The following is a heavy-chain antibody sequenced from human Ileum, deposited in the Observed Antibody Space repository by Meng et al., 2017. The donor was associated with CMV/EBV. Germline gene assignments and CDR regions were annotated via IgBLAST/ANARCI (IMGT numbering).Heavy chain of an antibody. V-gene: IGHV5-51*01. CDR3: ARLGVVAVAGNYYYYGMDV. CDR2: IFPTDSDT. D-gene: IGHD6-19*01. J-gene: IGHJ6*02. Sequence: GESLKISCQGSGYKFSTFWIAWVRQMPGKGLEWMGIIFPTDSDTRYSPSFEGQVTISADKSISTAYLQWSSLKASDTAMYYCARLGVVAVAGNYYYYGMDVWGQGTTVTVSS. CDR1: GYKFSTFW.